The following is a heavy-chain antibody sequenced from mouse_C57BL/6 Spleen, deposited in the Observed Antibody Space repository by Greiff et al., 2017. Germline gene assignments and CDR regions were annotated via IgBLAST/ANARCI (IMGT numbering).Heavy chain of an antibody. Sequence: VQLQQPGAELVKPGASVKLSCKASGYTFTSYWMQWVKQRPGQGLEWIGEIDPSDSYTNYNQKFKGKATLTVDTSSSTAYMQLSSLTSEDSAVYYCARHDSNPYWYFDVWGTGTTVTVSS. CDR2: IDPSDSYT. CDR1: GYTFTSYW. CDR3: ARHDSNPYWYFDV. J-gene: IGHJ1*03. V-gene: IGHV1-50*01. D-gene: IGHD2-5*01.